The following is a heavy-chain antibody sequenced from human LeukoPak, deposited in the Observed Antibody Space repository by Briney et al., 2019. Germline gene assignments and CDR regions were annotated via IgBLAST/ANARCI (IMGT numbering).Heavy chain of an antibody. Sequence: TSETLSLTCTVSSASVSSYYWSWVRQPPGGGLEWIGYISNSGSPSYNPSFKSRVTFSADTSKNHLSLKLNSVTPAGTAVYFCARGGAGPLRDWGQGTLVTVSS. V-gene: IGHV4-59*02. J-gene: IGHJ4*02. CDR3: ARGGAGPLRD. CDR2: ISNSGSP. D-gene: IGHD3-16*01. CDR1: SASVSSYY.